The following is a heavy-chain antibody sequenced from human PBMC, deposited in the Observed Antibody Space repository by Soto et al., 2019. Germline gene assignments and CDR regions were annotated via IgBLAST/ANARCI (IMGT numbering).Heavy chain of an antibody. CDR1: GVSISNGDYC. V-gene: IGHV4-30-4*01. D-gene: IGHD2-15*01. Sequence: SETLSLTCTVSGVSISNGDYCWGWIRQPPGKGRESIRYISYSGSTYYNPSLKSRVIISVDTSKNQFSLKLSSVTAADTAVYYCAREPSSGGFCPALCFDPWGQGTLVTVSS. CDR3: AREPSSGGFCPALCFDP. CDR2: ISYSGST. J-gene: IGHJ5*02.